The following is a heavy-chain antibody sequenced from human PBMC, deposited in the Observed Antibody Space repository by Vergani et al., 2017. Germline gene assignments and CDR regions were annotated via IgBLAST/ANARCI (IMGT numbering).Heavy chain of an antibody. CDR3: AKKGGSLYYYGVDV. D-gene: IGHD1-26*01. J-gene: IGHJ6*02. CDR1: GYTFGHFD. CDR2: IRYDGSNP. V-gene: IGHV3-30*02. Sequence: QEQLLQSGGGVVQAGGSLRLSCIGSGYTFGHFDMHWVRQAPGKGLAWVAFIRYDGSNPQYIDTVKGRFTISRDNSKVTLFLQMNGLRPEDTGTYFCAKKGGSLYYYGVDVWGQGTTITVSS.